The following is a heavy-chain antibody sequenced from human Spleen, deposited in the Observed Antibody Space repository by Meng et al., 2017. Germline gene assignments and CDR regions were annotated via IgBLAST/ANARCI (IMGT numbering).Heavy chain of an antibody. CDR2: IYYSGST. J-gene: IGHJ3*02. Sequence: SETLSLTCTVSGGSISSGDYYWSWIRQHPGKGLEWIGYIYYSGSTYYNPSLKSRVTISVDTSKNQFSLKLSSVTAADTAVYYCARGSPAYCGGDCLRAFDIWGQGTMVTVSS. CDR1: GGSISSGDYY. V-gene: IGHV4-31*03. CDR3: ARGSPAYCGGDCLRAFDI. D-gene: IGHD2-21*02.